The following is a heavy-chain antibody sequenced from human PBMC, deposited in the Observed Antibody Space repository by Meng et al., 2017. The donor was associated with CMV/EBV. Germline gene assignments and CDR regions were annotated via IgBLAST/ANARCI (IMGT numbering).Heavy chain of an antibody. Sequence: GGSLRLSCAAPGFTFSTYWMSWVRQAPGKGLEWVATIKQDGSEKYYVDSVKGRFTISRDNAKNSLYLQMNSLRAEDTAVYYCARTLRTPDYWGQGTLVTVSS. D-gene: IGHD5/OR15-5a*01. CDR2: IKQDGSEK. CDR1: GFTFSTYW. J-gene: IGHJ4*02. V-gene: IGHV3-7*01. CDR3: ARTLRTPDY.